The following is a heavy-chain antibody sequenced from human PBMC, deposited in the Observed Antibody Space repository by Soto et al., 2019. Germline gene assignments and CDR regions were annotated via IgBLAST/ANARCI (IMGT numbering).Heavy chain of an antibody. Sequence: SETLSLTCTVSGGSISYYYWNWIRQSPEKGLEWIGYIFHSGNTNFNPSLKSRLTISLDTSKKQFSLKLNSVTAADTAVYYCARGEFLSPLRFDYWGPGTLVTAPQ. D-gene: IGHD3-10*01. CDR3: ARGEFLSPLRFDY. J-gene: IGHJ4*02. CDR2: IFHSGNT. V-gene: IGHV4-59*01. CDR1: GGSISYYY.